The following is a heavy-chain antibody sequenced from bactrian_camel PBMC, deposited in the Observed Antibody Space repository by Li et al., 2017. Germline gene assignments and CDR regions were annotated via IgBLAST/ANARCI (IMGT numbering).Heavy chain of an antibody. CDR2: IDSDGST. CDR3: AADFWCGTYGGSWYDPEYNY. V-gene: IGHV3S53*01. Sequence: HVQLVESGGASVQTGGSLTLSCVASGFSYSPNMAWFRQAPGKEREGVAAIDSDGSTSYADSVKGRFTISKDNAKNTLYLQMNSLKPEDTAMYYCAADFWCGTYGGSWYDPEYNYWGQGTQVTVS. CDR1: GFSYSPN. J-gene: IGHJ4*01. D-gene: IGHD6*01.